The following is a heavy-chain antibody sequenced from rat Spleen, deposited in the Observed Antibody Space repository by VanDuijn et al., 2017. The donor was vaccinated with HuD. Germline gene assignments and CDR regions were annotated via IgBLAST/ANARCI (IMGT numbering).Heavy chain of an antibody. V-gene: IGHV5-31*01. Sequence: EVQLVESGGGLVQPGRSLKLSCVASEFTFNNYWMTWIRQAPGKGLEWIASITNTGGGTYYPDSVKGRFTISRDNANSTLYLQMNSLRSEDTATYYCTRDPTDYYFDYWGQGVMVTVSS. CDR1: EFTFNNYW. J-gene: IGHJ2*01. CDR2: ITNTGGGT. D-gene: IGHD3-5*01. CDR3: TRDPTDYYFDY.